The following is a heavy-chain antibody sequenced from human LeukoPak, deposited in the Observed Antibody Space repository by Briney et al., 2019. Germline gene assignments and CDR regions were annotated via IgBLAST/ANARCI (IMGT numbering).Heavy chain of an antibody. V-gene: IGHV3-33*01. Sequence: GGSLRLSCAVSGFTFRNFGMHWVRQAPGKGLEWVTVIRYDGNEKYYAGSVKGRFTISKDNSKNMLYLQMNNLRVEDTAVYYCARARDEYYFDYWGQGALVTVSS. CDR2: IRYDGNEK. CDR1: GFTFRNFG. CDR3: ARARDEYYFDY. D-gene: IGHD6-6*01. J-gene: IGHJ4*02.